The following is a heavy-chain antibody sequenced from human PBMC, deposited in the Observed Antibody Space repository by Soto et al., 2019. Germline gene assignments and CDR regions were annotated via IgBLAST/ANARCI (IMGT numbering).Heavy chain of an antibody. D-gene: IGHD3-22*01. CDR1: GFTFSSYE. CDR2: ISSSGSTI. CDR3: ARGESSGYYPYYYYYGMDV. V-gene: IGHV3-48*03. J-gene: IGHJ6*02. Sequence: LRLSCAASGFTFSSYEMNWVRQAPGKGLEWVSYISSSGSTIYYADSVKGRFTISRDNAKNSLYLQMNSLRAEDTAVYYCARGESSGYYPYYYYYGMDVWGQGTTVTVSS.